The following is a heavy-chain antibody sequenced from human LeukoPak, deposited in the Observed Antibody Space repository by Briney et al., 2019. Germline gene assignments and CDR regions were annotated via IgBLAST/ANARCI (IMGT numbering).Heavy chain of an antibody. CDR3: ARTWNPQKDYYGMDV. Sequence: GASVKVSCKASGYTFTSYGISWVRQAPGQGLEWMGRIIPILGIANYAQKFQGRVTITADKSTSTAYMELSSLRSEDTAVYYCARTWNPQKDYYGMDVWGQGTTVTVSS. CDR2: IIPILGIA. J-gene: IGHJ6*02. V-gene: IGHV1-69*04. CDR1: GYTFTSYG. D-gene: IGHD1-1*01.